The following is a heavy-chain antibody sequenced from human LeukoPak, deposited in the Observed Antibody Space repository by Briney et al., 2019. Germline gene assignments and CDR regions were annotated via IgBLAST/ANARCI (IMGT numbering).Heavy chain of an antibody. D-gene: IGHD6-19*01. CDR2: IKQDGSAA. CDR3: AQWMGRDH. CDR1: VFAFNSYW. V-gene: IGHV3-7*02. J-gene: IGHJ4*02. Sequence: GGSLRLSCAASVFAFNSYWLTWVRQAPGKGLEWVANIKQDGSAAYYVDSVKGRFTISRDNSKNSLYLQMNSLRAEDTAVYYCAQWMGRDHWGQGTLVTVSS.